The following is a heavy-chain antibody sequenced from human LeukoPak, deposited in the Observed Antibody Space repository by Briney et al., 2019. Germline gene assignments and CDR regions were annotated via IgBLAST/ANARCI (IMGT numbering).Heavy chain of an antibody. CDR3: ATTLGTMVRGVIKDY. CDR2: INHSGST. Sequence: SETLSLTCAVYGGSFSGYYWSWIRQPPGKGLEWIGEINHSGSTNYNPSLKSRVTISVDTSKNQFSLELSSVTAADTAVYYCATTLGTMVRGVIKDYWGQGTLVTVSS. J-gene: IGHJ4*02. CDR1: GGSFSGYY. D-gene: IGHD3-10*01. V-gene: IGHV4-34*01.